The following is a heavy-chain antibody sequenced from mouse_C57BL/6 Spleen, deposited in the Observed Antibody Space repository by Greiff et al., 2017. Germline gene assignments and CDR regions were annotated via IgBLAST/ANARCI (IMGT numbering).Heavy chain of an antibody. Sequence: QVQLQQPGAELVKPGASVKLSCKASGYTFTSYWMPWVKQRPGQGLEWIGMIHPNSGSTNYNEKFKSKATLTVDKSSSTAYMQLSSLTSEDSAVYYCAGITTVVPHYFDYWGQGTTLTVAS. CDR3: AGITTVVPHYFDY. D-gene: IGHD1-1*01. V-gene: IGHV1-64*01. CDR2: IHPNSGST. J-gene: IGHJ2*01. CDR1: GYTFTSYW.